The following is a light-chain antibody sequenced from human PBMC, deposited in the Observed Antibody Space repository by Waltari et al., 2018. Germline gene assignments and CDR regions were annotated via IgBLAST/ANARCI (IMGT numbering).Light chain of an antibody. V-gene: IGLV2-23*02. CDR1: RSDFGSYTL. Sequence: QSALTQPASVSGSPEQSITISCPGTRSDFGSYTLFSRFPQPPGKAPKLMIYEVNKRPSGVSDRFSGSKSGNTASLTISGLQAEDEADYYCSSYAGSDTWRYVFGTGTKVTVL. J-gene: IGLJ1*01. CDR3: SSYAGSDTWRYV. CDR2: EVN.